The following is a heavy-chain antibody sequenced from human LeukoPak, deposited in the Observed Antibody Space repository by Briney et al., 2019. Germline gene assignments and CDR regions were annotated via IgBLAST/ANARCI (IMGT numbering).Heavy chain of an antibody. CDR1: GGSISNSNW. CDR3: ARHAVEAASRWFDP. Sequence: SGTLSLTCAVSGGSISNSNWWSWVRQPPGKGLEWIGSIYYSGSTYYNPSLKSRVTMSVDTSKKQFSLKLSSVTAADTAVYYCARHAVEAASRWFDPWGQGTLVTVSS. J-gene: IGHJ5*02. CDR2: IYYSGST. V-gene: IGHV4-4*02. D-gene: IGHD1-1*01.